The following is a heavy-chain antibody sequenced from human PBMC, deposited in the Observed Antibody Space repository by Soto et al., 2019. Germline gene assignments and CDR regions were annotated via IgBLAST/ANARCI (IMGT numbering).Heavy chain of an antibody. V-gene: IGHV1-3*01. D-gene: IGHD6-19*01. CDR2: INAGNGNT. Sequence: ASVKVSCKASGYTFTSYAMHWVRQAPGQRLEWMGWINAGNGNTKYSQKFQGRVTITRDTSASTAYMELSSLRSEDTAVYYCAASYSSGWYLFRHWFDPWGQXTLVTVSS. CDR1: GYTFTSYA. CDR3: AASYSSGWYLFRHWFDP. J-gene: IGHJ5*02.